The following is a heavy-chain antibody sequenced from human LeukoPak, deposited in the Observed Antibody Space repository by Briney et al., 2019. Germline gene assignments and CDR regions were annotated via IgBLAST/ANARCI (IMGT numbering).Heavy chain of an antibody. CDR1: GYTFTSYD. V-gene: IGHV1-8*01. J-gene: IGHJ3*02. CDR2: MNPNSGNT. CDR3: ARAGRFGEHAFDI. D-gene: IGHD3-10*01. Sequence: GASVKVSCKASGYTFTSYDIDWVRQATGQGLEWMGWMNPNSGNTGYAQKFQGRVTMTRNASISTAYMELSSLRSEDTAVYYCARAGRFGEHAFDIWGQGTMVTVSS.